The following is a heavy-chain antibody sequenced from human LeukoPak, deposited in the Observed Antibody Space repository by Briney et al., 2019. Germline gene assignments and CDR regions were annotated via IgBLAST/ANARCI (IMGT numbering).Heavy chain of an antibody. CDR2: IRYDGSNK. CDR1: GFNFSSYG. J-gene: IGHJ4*02. D-gene: IGHD4-11*01. V-gene: IGHV3-30*02. CDR3: AKVFMTTVDY. Sequence: HSGGSLRLSCAASGFNFSSYGMHWVRQAPGKGPEWVAFIRYDGSNKYYADSVKGRFTISRDNSKNTLYLQMNSLRAEDTAVYYCAKVFMTTVDYWGQGTLVTVSS.